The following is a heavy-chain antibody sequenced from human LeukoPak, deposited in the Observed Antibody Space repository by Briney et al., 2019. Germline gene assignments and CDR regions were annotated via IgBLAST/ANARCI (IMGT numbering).Heavy chain of an antibody. J-gene: IGHJ5*02. CDR3: ARCYCSSTSCFSNWFDP. D-gene: IGHD2-2*01. V-gene: IGHV4-39*01. CDR1: GGSISSSSYY. Sequence: KPSETLSLTCTVSGGSISSSSYYWGWIRQPPGKGLEWIGSIYYSGSTYYNPSLKSRVTISVDTSKNQFSLKLSSVTAADTAVYYCARCYCSSTSCFSNWFDPWGQRTLVTVSS. CDR2: IYYSGST.